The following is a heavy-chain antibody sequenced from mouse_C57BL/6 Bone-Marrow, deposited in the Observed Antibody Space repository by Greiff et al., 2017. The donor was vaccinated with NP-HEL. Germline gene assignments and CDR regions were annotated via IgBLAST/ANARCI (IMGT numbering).Heavy chain of an antibody. CDR2: ISSGGDYI. Sequence: EVKLMESGEGLVKPGGSLKLSCAASGFTFSSYAMSWVRQTPEKRLEWVAYISSGGDYIYYADTVKGRFTISRDNDRNTLYLQMSSLKSEDTAMYYCTSFYGSREVYAMDYWGQGTSVTVSS. D-gene: IGHD1-1*01. V-gene: IGHV5-9-1*02. J-gene: IGHJ4*01. CDR1: GFTFSSYA. CDR3: TSFYGSREVYAMDY.